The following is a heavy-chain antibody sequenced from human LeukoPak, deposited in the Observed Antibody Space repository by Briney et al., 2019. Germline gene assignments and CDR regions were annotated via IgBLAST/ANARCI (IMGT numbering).Heavy chain of an antibody. CDR1: GCTFSNYG. CDR2: IWYDGSND. Sequence: GGSLRLSCEASGCTFSNYGMRWVRQASGKGLEWVAVIWYDGSNDYYADSVKGRFTISRDNSKNTLYLQMNSLRAEDTAVYYCAGEDDCSSTSCYRGPFDYWGQGTLVTVSS. D-gene: IGHD2-2*02. V-gene: IGHV3-33*01. CDR3: AGEDDCSSTSCYRGPFDY. J-gene: IGHJ4*02.